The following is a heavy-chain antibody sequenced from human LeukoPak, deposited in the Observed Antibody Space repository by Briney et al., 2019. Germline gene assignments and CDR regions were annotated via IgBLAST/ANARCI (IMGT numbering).Heavy chain of an antibody. CDR2: ISDIGSI. V-gene: IGHV4-59*08. J-gene: IGHJ4*02. CDR1: GGSISSYY. CDR3: AGHHPRNTVDF. Sequence: PSETLSLTCTVSGGSISSYYWSWIRQPPGKGLEWIAYISDIGSINYNPSLKSRVTISLDTSQNHFSLKLSSVTAADTAVYYCAGHHPRNTVDFWGQGTLVTVSS. D-gene: IGHD2/OR15-2a*01.